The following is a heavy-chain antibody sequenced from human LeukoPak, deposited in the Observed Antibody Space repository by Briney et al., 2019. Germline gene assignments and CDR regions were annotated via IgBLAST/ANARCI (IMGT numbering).Heavy chain of an antibody. V-gene: IGHV1-2*02. CDR3: ARRYCSGGSCYLVDYYYGMDV. CDR1: GYTFTGYY. CDR2: INPNSGGT. D-gene: IGHD2-15*01. Sequence: ASVKVSCKASGYTFTGYYMHWVRQAPGQGLEWMGWINPNSGGTNYAQKFQGRVTMTRDTSISTAYMELSRLRSDDTAVYYCARRYCSGGSCYLVDYYYGMDVWGQGTTVTVSS. J-gene: IGHJ6*02.